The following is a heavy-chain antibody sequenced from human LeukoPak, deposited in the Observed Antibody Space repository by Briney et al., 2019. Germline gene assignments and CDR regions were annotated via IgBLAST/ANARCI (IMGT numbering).Heavy chain of an antibody. D-gene: IGHD3-22*01. J-gene: IGHJ4*02. CDR1: GFTFSSYA. Sequence: GGSLRLSCAASGFTFSSYAMSWVRQAPGKGLEWVSAIRGSGGSTYYADSVKGRFTISRDNSKNTLYLQMNSLRAEDTAVYYCAKRQYYYDSSGYSGIWDYWGQGTLVTVSS. CDR3: AKRQYYYDSSGYSGIWDY. CDR2: IRGSGGST. V-gene: IGHV3-23*01.